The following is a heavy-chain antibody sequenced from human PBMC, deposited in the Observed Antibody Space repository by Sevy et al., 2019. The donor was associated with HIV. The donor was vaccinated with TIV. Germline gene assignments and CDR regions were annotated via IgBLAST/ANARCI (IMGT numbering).Heavy chain of an antibody. CDR2: LSFGCGEI. Sequence: GWSLRLSCAASGFTFSKYSMSWVRQTPGKGLEWVSTLSFGCGEINYADSVKGRFTISRDNSKSSVYLQMNNLRPEDTAVYYCAREGCTKPHDYWGQGTLVTVSS. J-gene: IGHJ4*02. V-gene: IGHV3-23*01. CDR3: AREGCTKPHDY. CDR1: GFTFSKYS. D-gene: IGHD2-8*01.